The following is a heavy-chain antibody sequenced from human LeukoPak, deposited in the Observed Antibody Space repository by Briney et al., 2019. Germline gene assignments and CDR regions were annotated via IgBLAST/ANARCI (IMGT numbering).Heavy chain of an antibody. Sequence: PSETLSLTCTVSGGSISSYYWSWIRQPAGKGLEWIGRIYTSGSTTYNPSLQSRVTMSVETSKNQCSLKLTSVSAADTAVYYCARLKLGAYFDLWGRGTLVTVSS. V-gene: IGHV4-4*07. CDR3: ARLKLGAYFDL. D-gene: IGHD3-16*01. CDR1: GGSISSYY. CDR2: IYTSGST. J-gene: IGHJ2*01.